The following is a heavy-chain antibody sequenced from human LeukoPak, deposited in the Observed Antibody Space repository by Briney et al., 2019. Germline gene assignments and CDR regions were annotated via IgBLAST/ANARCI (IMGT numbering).Heavy chain of an antibody. D-gene: IGHD2-8*02. CDR2: INQDGSEK. J-gene: IGHJ4*02. CDR3: ARDQTAVTGVWGTIDY. Sequence: GGSLRLSCAASGFTFSTYWISWVPQAPGEGLGWVAHINQDGSEKYYVDSVKGRFTISRDNAKNSLYLQMNSLRAEDTAVYYCARDQTAVTGVWGTIDYWGQGTLVTVSS. CDR1: GFTFSTYW. V-gene: IGHV3-7*01.